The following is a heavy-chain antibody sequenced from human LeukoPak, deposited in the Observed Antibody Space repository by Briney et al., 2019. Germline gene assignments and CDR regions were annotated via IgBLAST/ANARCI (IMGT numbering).Heavy chain of an antibody. D-gene: IGHD3-10*01. J-gene: IGHJ3*02. V-gene: IGHV4-59*01. CDR2: IYYSGST. CDR3: ARGVPTLYYYGSGSYPMSAFDI. CDR1: GGSLSSYC. Sequence: SETLSLTSTLSGGSLSSYCARSIRQPPGKRLGWVGYIYYSGSTNYNPSLKSRVTISVDTSKNQFSLKLSSVTAADTAVYYCARGVPTLYYYGSGSYPMSAFDIWGQGTMVTVSS.